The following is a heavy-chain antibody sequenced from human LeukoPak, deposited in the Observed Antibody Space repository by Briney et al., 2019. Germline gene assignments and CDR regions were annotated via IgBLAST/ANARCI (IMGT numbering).Heavy chain of an antibody. CDR2: ISYDGSNK. Sequence: GGSLRLSCAASGFTFSSYAMHWVRQAPGKGLKWVAVISYDGSNKYYADSVKGRFTISRDNSKNTLYLQMNSLRAEDTAVYYCARDPDTALDYWGQGTLVTVSS. J-gene: IGHJ4*02. V-gene: IGHV3-30*04. CDR1: GFTFSSYA. D-gene: IGHD5-18*01. CDR3: ARDPDTALDY.